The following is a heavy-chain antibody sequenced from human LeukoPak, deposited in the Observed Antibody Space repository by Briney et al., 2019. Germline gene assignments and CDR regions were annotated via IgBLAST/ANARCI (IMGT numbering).Heavy chain of an antibody. CDR2: INHSGST. D-gene: IGHD4-23*01. CDR3: ARGATTVVTPWGTHYYYYMDV. CDR1: GGSFSGYY. Sequence: SETLSLTCAVYGGSFSGYYWSWIRQPPGKGLEWIGEINHSGSTNYNPSLKSRVTISVDTSKNQFSLKLSSVTAADTAVYYCARGATTVVTPWGTHYYYYMDVWGKGTTVTVSS. J-gene: IGHJ6*03. V-gene: IGHV4-34*01.